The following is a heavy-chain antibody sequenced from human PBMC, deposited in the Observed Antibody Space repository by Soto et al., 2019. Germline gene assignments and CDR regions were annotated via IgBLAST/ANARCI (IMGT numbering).Heavy chain of an antibody. J-gene: IGHJ4*02. CDR3: ARDDDSGGYFVDY. Sequence: ASVKVSCKASGYTFTSFYMHWVRQAPGQGLEWMGIINPTDGTTTYAQKLQDRVTMTTDTSTSTVYMELSSLRSEDTALYYCARDDDSGGYFVDYWGQGTLVTVLL. CDR1: GYTFTSFY. D-gene: IGHD1-26*01. V-gene: IGHV1-46*01. CDR2: INPTDGTT.